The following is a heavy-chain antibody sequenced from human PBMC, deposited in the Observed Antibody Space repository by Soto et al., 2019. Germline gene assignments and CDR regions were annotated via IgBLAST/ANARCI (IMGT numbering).Heavy chain of an antibody. Sequence: ASVKVSWKVSGYTLTELSMHWVRQAPGKGLEWMGGFDPEDGETIYAQKFQGRVTMTEDTSTDTAYMELSSLRSEDTAVYYCATISRYDSSGYYVAFDIWGQGTMVNRLL. J-gene: IGHJ3*02. CDR2: FDPEDGET. V-gene: IGHV1-24*01. D-gene: IGHD3-22*01. CDR3: ATISRYDSSGYYVAFDI. CDR1: GYTLTELS.